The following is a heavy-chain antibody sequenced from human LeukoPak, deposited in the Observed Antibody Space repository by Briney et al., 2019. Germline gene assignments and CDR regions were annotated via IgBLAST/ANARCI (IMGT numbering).Heavy chain of an antibody. J-gene: IGHJ4*02. CDR3: AKASNPYYYDSSGLDY. D-gene: IGHD3-22*01. CDR2: ISYDGSNK. CDR1: GFTFSSYD. V-gene: IGHV3-30*18. Sequence: PGGSLRLSCAASGFTFSSYDMHWVRQAPGKGLEWVAVISYDGSNKYYADSVKGRFTISRDNSKNTLYLQMNSLRAEDTAVYYCAKASNPYYYDSSGLDYWGQGTLVAVSS.